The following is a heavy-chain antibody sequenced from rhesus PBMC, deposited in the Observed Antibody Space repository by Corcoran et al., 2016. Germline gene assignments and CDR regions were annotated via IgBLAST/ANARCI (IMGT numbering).Heavy chain of an antibody. J-gene: IGHJ4*01. CDR3: ARASSSRPSDY. V-gene: IGHV4-122*02. CDR2: ISYSGGT. CDR1: GYSISSGYG. Sequence: QLQLQESGPGLVKPSETLSLTCAVSGYSISSGYGWSWIRQPPGKGLEWIGYISYSGGTSYNPSLKSRVNMSRDTSKNQFSLKLSFVTAADTSVYYCARASSSRPSDYWGQGVLVTVSS. D-gene: IGHD2-15*01.